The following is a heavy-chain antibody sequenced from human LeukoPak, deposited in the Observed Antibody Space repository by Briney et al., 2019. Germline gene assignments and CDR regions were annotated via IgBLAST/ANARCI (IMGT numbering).Heavy chain of an antibody. CDR2: INPNSGGT. CDR3: ARSSGLSSRFLEWLFPFDP. V-gene: IGHV1-2*02. D-gene: IGHD3-3*01. Sequence: ASVKVSCKASGYTFTGYYMHWVRQAPGQGLEWMGWINPNSGGTNYAQKFQGRVTMTRDTSISTAHMELSRLRSDDTAVYYCARSSGLSSRFLEWLFPFDPWGQGTLVTVSS. CDR1: GYTFTGYY. J-gene: IGHJ5*02.